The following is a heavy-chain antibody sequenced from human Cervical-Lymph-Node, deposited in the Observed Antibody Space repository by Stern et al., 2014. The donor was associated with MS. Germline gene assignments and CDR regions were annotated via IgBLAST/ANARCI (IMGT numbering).Heavy chain of an antibody. CDR3: ARTSWGGGY. Sequence: VQLEESGGGLVQPGGSLRLSCAASGFTFSTDDMSWVRLAPGKGLEWVSSISGSGGAYYADSVKGRFTISRDNSKNTLYLQMSSLRADDTATYYCARTSWGGGYWGQGTLVTVSS. V-gene: IGHV3-23*04. D-gene: IGHD3-16*01. J-gene: IGHJ4*02. CDR1: GFTFSTDD. CDR2: ISGSGGA.